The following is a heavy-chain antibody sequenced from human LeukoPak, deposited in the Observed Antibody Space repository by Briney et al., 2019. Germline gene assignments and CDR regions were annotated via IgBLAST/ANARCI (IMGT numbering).Heavy chain of an antibody. V-gene: IGHV4-39*07. D-gene: IGHD2-2*02. CDR1: GGSISSSSYY. J-gene: IGHJ5*02. Sequence: SGTPSLTCTVSGGSISSSSYYLGWVRQPPRKGLEWIGGIYYSGSTYYNPSLKSRVTISVDTSKNQFSLKLSSVTAADTAVYYCARKRDGVVPAATPNWFDPWGQGTLVTVSS. CDR2: IYYSGST. CDR3: ARKRDGVVPAATPNWFDP.